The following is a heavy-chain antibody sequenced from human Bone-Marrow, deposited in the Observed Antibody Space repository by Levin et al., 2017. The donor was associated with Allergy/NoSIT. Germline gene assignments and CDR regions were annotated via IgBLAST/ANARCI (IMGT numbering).Heavy chain of an antibody. CDR3: ARPLTRDTAFVRWDY. CDR2: ISYSGST. J-gene: IGHJ4*02. Sequence: SETLSLTCTVSGGSISSGSYYWGWIRQPPGKGLDWIGSISYSGSTYYNPSLKSRVTISVDTSKNQFSLKLSSVTAADPAVYYCARPLTRDTAFVRWDYWGQGTLVTVSS. D-gene: IGHD5-18*01. CDR1: GGSISSGSYY. V-gene: IGHV4-39*01.